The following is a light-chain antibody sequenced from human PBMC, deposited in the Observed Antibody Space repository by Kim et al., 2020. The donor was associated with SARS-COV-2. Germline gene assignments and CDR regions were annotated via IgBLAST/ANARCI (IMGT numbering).Light chain of an antibody. CDR1: SSDVGGYNY. J-gene: IGLJ2*01. Sequence: GQSITISCTGTSSDVGGYNYVSWYQQHPGKAPKLMIYSVSHRPSGVSNRFSGSKSGNTASLTISGLQAEDEADYYCSSYTSSNTVVFGGGTQLTVL. CDR2: SVS. V-gene: IGLV2-14*03. CDR3: SSYTSSNTVV.